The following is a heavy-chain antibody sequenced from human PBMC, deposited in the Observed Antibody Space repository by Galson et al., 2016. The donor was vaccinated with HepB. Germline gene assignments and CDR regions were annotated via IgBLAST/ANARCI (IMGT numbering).Heavy chain of an antibody. D-gene: IGHD3-3*01. J-gene: IGHJ5*02. CDR1: GGTFNGYY. CDR3: ARGTYYDSATRFDP. V-gene: IGHV4-34*01. Sequence: EPLSLTCAVFGGTFNGYYWTWIRQPPGKGLEWIGEINHSGNTNYNPSLKSRVNLSVDMSKKQFTLELTSVTVADTAVYYCARGTYYDSATRFDPWGQGTPVTVAS. CDR2: INHSGNT.